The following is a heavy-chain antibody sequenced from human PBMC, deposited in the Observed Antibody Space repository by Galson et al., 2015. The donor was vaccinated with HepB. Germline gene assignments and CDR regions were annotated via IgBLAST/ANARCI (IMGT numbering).Heavy chain of an antibody. J-gene: IGHJ4*02. V-gene: IGHV3-30*18. CDR2: ISYDGSNK. D-gene: IGHD3-10*01. CDR3: AKDFSDGSGDVYYKFDY. Sequence: SLRLSCAASGFTFSSYGMHWVRQAPGKGLEWVAVISYDGSNKYYADSVKGRFTISRDNSKNKLYLQMNSLRAEDMAVYYCAKDFSDGSGDVYYKFDYWGQGTLVTVSS. CDR1: GFTFSSYG.